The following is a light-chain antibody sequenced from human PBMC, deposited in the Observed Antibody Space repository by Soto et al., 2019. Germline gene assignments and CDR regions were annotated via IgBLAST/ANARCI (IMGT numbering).Light chain of an antibody. CDR3: QAWDSSTGVFDGV. CDR2: QDT. Sequence: SYELTQPPSLSVSPGQTASITCSGDKLGDKFASWYQQKPGQSPVLVIYQDTKRPSGIPERFSGSNSGNTTTLTISGTQAMDEADYYCQAWDSSTGVFDGVFGGGTKLTVL. J-gene: IGLJ3*02. CDR1: KLGDKF. V-gene: IGLV3-1*01.